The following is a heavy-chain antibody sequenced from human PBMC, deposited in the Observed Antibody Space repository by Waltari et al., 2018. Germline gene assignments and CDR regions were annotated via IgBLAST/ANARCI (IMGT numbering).Heavy chain of an antibody. Sequence: QVQLVQSGAEVKKPGASVKVSCKASGYTFTDYYFHWVRQAPGQGLEWMGRIKANSGGTVSARKFQGRLTMTTDTSINTAYMDLSSLVSDDTAVYYCAGAFGSGNWFDPWGQGTLITVYS. V-gene: IGHV1-2*02. D-gene: IGHD3-10*01. J-gene: IGHJ5*02. CDR1: GYTFTDYY. CDR2: IKANSGGT. CDR3: AGAFGSGNWFDP.